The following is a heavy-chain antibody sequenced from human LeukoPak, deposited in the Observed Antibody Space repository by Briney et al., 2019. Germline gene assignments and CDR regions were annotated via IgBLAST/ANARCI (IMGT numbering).Heavy chain of an antibody. Sequence: GGSLRLSCAASGFTFSSYEMNWVRQAPGKGLEWVSHIRSSGSTIYYADSVKGRFTISRDNSKNTLYLQINSLRAEDTAVYYCAKGIAARLDDAFDIWGQGTMVTVSS. CDR2: IRSSGSTI. CDR3: AKGIAARLDDAFDI. V-gene: IGHV3-48*03. J-gene: IGHJ3*02. D-gene: IGHD6-6*01. CDR1: GFTFSSYE.